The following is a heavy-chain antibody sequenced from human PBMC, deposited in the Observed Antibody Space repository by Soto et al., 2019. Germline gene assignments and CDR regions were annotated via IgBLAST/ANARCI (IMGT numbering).Heavy chain of an antibody. J-gene: IGHJ6*02. D-gene: IGHD5-18*01. Sequence: GGSLRLSCAASGFTFSGSAMHWVRQASGKGLEWVGRIRSKANSYETAYAASVKGKFTISRDDSKNTAYPQMNSLKTEDTAVYYCTGQTDTAMVTTPYYYYGMDVWGQGTTVTVSS. CDR3: TGQTDTAMVTTPYYYYGMDV. CDR2: IRSKANSYET. CDR1: GFTFSGSA. V-gene: IGHV3-73*01.